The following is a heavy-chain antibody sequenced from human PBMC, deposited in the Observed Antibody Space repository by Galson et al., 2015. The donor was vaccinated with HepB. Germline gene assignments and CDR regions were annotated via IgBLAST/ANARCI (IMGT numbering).Heavy chain of an antibody. D-gene: IGHD1-26*01. V-gene: IGHV3-33*01. Sequence: SLRLSCAASGFTFSSYGMHWVRQAPGKGLEWVAVIWYDGSNKYYADSVKGRFTISRDNSKNTLYLQMNSLRAEDTAVYYCARNEQLELLEFDYWGQGTLVTVSS. CDR2: IWYDGSNK. J-gene: IGHJ4*02. CDR3: ARNEQLELLEFDY. CDR1: GFTFSSYG.